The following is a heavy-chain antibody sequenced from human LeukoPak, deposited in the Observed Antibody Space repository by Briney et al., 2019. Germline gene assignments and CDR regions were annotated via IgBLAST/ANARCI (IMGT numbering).Heavy chain of an antibody. CDR2: INPNSGGT. CDR1: GYTFTGYY. J-gene: IGHJ6*02. V-gene: IGHV1-2*02. Sequence: ASVKVSCKASGYTFTGYYMHWVRQAPGQGLEWMGWINPNSGGTNYAQKFQGRVTMTRDTSISTAYMELSRLRSDDTAVYYCARDLRGSSSWHLYYYYGMDVWGQGTTVTVSS. CDR3: ARDLRGSSSWHLYYYYGMDV. D-gene: IGHD6-13*01.